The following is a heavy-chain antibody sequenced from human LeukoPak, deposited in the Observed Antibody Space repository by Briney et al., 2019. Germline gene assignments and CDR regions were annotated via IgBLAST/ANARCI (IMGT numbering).Heavy chain of an antibody. CDR2: ISLDGSNK. V-gene: IGHV3-30-3*01. J-gene: IGHJ4*02. Sequence: QSGGSLRLSCAASGFIFSNYAMHWVRQAPGKGLEWVAVISLDGSNKYYADSVKGRFSISRDNSKNTLYLQMNSLRVEDTAVYYCARGYGSSRGWYWGQGTLVTVSS. D-gene: IGHD6-6*01. CDR1: GFIFSNYA. CDR3: ARGYGSSRGWY.